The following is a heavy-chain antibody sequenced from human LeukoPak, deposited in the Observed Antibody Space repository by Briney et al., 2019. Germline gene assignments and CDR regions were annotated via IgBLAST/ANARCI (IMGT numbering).Heavy chain of an antibody. CDR2: INPNSGGT. J-gene: IGHJ6*03. D-gene: IGHD3-3*01. CDR3: ARDASYYDFWSGYYKVGYYYYYMDV. V-gene: IGHV1-2*02. CDR1: GYTFTGYY. Sequence: ASVKVSCKASGYTFTGYYMHWVRQAPGQGLEWMGWINPNSGGTNYAQKFQGRVTMTRDTSISTAYMELSRLRSDDTAVYYCARDASYYDFWSGYYKVGYYYYYMDVWGKGTTVTVSS.